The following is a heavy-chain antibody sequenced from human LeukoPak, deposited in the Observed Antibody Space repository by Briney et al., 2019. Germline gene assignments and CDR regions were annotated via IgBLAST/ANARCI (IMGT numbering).Heavy chain of an antibody. CDR3: ARRQCMLCSVPFDY. V-gene: IGHV1-2*02. CDR1: GYTFTDYY. CDR2: INPNTGAT. Sequence: ASVKVSCKTSGYTFTDYYMHWLRQAPGQGLEWTGWINPNTGATNYAQKFQGRVIMTRDTSISTAFMDLTRLNSDDTAVYYCARRQCMLCSVPFDYWGQGTLVSVSS. J-gene: IGHJ4*02. D-gene: IGHD2-8*01.